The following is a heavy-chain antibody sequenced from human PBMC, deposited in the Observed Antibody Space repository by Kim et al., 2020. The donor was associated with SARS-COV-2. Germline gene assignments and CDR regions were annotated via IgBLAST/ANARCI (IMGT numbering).Heavy chain of an antibody. J-gene: IGHJ6*02. CDR1: GFTFNTYG. V-gene: IGHV3-33*01. CDR3: ARGPHYDSWSGYSDYYYGMDV. CDR2: IWFDGSDK. D-gene: IGHD3-3*01. Sequence: GGSLRLSCSASGFTFNTYGMHWVRQAPGKGLEWVAVIWFDGSDKYYADSVKGRFTISRDNSKVTLYLQMRSLRAEDTAVYYCARGPHYDSWSGYSDYYYGMDVWGQGTTVTVSS.